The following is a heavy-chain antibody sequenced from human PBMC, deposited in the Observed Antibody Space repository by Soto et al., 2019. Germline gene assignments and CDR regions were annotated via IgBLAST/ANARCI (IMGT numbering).Heavy chain of an antibody. D-gene: IGHD6-13*01. V-gene: IGHV1-69*02. J-gene: IGHJ3*02. CDR1: GGTFSTYT. CDR2: ILPMLDIT. Sequence: QVQLVQSGAEVKKPGSSVKVSCKASGGTFSTYTIIWVRQAPGHGLEWMGRILPMLDITNSAQRFQGRVTITADKSTSTAYLELISLRSEGTAVYYCTLGSWSAETFDIWGRGTMVTVSS. CDR3: TLGSWSAETFDI.